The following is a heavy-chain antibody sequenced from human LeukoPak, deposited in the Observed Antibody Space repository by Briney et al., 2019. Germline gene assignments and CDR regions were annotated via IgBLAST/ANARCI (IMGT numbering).Heavy chain of an antibody. CDR3: ARDSAGNDY. V-gene: IGHV3-7*01. D-gene: IGHD6-13*01. J-gene: IGHJ4*02. Sequence: GGSLRLSCAASGFTFSTYWMGWVRQAPGKGLEWGANIKQDGSEKYYVDSVKGRFTISRNNAKNSLYLQMNSLRAEDTAMYYCARDSAGNDYWGQGTLVTVSS. CDR1: GFTFSTYW. CDR2: IKQDGSEK.